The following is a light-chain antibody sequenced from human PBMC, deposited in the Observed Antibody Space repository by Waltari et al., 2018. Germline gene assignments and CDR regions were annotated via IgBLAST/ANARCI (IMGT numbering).Light chain of an antibody. J-gene: IGKJ2*01. V-gene: IGKV3-15*01. CDR1: QNVNNN. Sequence: EKVMTQSPATLSVSPGERATLSCRASQNVNNNLARYLRKPGQAPRLLIYDASTRATGIPARFSGGGSGTEFTLSISSLQSEDFAVYYCQQYDNWPLTFGLGTKLEIK. CDR3: QQYDNWPLT. CDR2: DAS.